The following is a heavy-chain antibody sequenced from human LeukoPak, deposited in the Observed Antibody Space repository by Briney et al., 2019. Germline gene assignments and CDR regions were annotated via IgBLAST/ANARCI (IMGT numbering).Heavy chain of an antibody. Sequence: ASVKVSCKASGYTFTSYYMHWVRQAPGQGLEWMGIINPSGGSTSYAQKFQGRVTMSVDTSKNQFSLKLSSVTAADTAVYYCARGPHGRIYDILTGFDYWGQGTLVTVSS. CDR2: INPSGGST. V-gene: IGHV1-46*01. D-gene: IGHD3-9*01. CDR3: ARGPHGRIYDILTGFDY. CDR1: GYTFTSYY. J-gene: IGHJ4*02.